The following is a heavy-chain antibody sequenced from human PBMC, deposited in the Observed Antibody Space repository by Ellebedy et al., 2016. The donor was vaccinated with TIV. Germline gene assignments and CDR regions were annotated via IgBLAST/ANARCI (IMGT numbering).Heavy chain of an antibody. Sequence: PGGSLRLSCSASGFTFSSSTMHWVRQAPGKGLEYVSAISNNGGSTYYADSVKGRFTISRDNSKNTLYLQMSSLRAEDTAVYYCVKVFIVSRYFDWLSTPLEHWGQGTRVTVSS. CDR3: VKVFIVSRYFDWLSTPLEH. V-gene: IGHV3-64D*06. CDR2: ISNNGGST. D-gene: IGHD3-9*01. CDR1: GFTFSSST. J-gene: IGHJ1*01.